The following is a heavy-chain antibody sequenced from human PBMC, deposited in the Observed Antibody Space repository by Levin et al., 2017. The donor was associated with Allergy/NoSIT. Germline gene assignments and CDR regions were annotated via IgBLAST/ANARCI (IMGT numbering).Heavy chain of an antibody. CDR1: GDSISSDDYY. D-gene: IGHD3-3*01. CDR3: ARDSGVAQIDY. CDR2: IYHRGST. Sequence: SQTLSLTCTVSGDSISSDDYYWSWIRQPPGKGLEWIGYIYHRGSTYYNPSLKSRVTISLDTSKNEFSLKLSSVTAADTAVYFCARDSGVAQIDYWGQGTLVTVSS. V-gene: IGHV4-30-4*01. J-gene: IGHJ4*02.